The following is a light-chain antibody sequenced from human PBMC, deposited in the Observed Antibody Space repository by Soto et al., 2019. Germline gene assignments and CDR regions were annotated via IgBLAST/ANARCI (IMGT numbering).Light chain of an antibody. CDR1: SSDVGGYDY. CDR2: EVS. V-gene: IGLV2-14*01. Sequence: LTQPASVSGSPGQSITISCTGTSSDVGGYDYVSWYQLHPGKAPKLMVFEVSNRPSGVSYRFSGSKSGNTASLTISGLQDEEEAASSCSSYSISTAYLFGTGTKVTV. CDR3: SSYSISTAYL. J-gene: IGLJ1*01.